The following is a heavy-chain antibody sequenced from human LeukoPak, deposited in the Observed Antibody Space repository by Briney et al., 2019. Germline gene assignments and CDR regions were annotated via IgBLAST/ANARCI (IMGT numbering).Heavy chain of an antibody. V-gene: IGHV3-23*01. CDR3: AKEQIAAAVSYYYYYGMDV. J-gene: IGHJ6*02. Sequence: GGSLRLSCAASGYTFSSYAMSWVRQAPGKGLEWVSAISGSGGSIYYADSVKGRFTISRDNSKNTLYLQMNSLRAEDTAVYYCAKEQIAAAVSYYYYYGMDVWGQGTTVTVSS. D-gene: IGHD6-13*01. CDR1: GYTFSSYA. CDR2: ISGSGGSI.